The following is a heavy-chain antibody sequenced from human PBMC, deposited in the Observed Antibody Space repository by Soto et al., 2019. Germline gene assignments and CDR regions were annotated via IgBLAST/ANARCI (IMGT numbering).Heavy chain of an antibody. Sequence: SETLSLTCAVYGGSFSGYYWSWIRQPPGKGLEWTGEINHSGSTNYNPSLKSRVTISVDTSKNQFSLKLSSVTAADTAVYYCARARWVQLWTIDYWGQGTLVTVSS. CDR3: ARARWVQLWTIDY. V-gene: IGHV4-34*01. CDR1: GGSFSGYY. D-gene: IGHD5-18*01. CDR2: INHSGST. J-gene: IGHJ4*02.